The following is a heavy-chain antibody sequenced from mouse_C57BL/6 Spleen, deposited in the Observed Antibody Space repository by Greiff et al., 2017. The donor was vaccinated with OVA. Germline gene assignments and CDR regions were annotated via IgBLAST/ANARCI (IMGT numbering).Heavy chain of an antibody. Sequence: VQLKESGPELVKPGASVKISCKASGYSFTDYNMNWVKQSNGKSLEWIGVINPNYGTTSYNQKFKGKATLTVDQSSSTAYMQLNSLTSEDSAVYYCAREDSSGYEGFAYWGQGTLVTVSA. CDR3: AREDSSGYEGFAY. V-gene: IGHV1-39*01. D-gene: IGHD3-2*02. CDR1: GYSFTDYN. J-gene: IGHJ3*01. CDR2: INPNYGTT.